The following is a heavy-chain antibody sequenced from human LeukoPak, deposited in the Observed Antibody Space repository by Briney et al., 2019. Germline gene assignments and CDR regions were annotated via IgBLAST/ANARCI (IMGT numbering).Heavy chain of an antibody. J-gene: IGHJ4*02. V-gene: IGHV1-8*01. Sequence: ASVKVSCTASGYTFTSYDINWVRQATGQGLEWMGWMNPNSGNTGYAQKFQGRVTMTRNTSISTAYMELSSLRSEDTAVYYCATSIVVEPAASDYWGQGTLVTVSS. CDR3: ATSIVVEPAASDY. CDR1: GYTFTSYD. D-gene: IGHD2-2*01. CDR2: MNPNSGNT.